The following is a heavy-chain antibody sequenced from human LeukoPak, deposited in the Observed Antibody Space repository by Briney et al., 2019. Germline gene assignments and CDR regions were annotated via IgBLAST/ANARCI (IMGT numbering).Heavy chain of an antibody. D-gene: IGHD1-26*01. CDR2: INPNNGGT. Sequence: DSVKVSCKASGYTFTGYYMHWVRQAPEEGLEWMGWINPNNGGTNYAPKFQGRVTMTRDTSISTAYMEPSSLRSDDTAVYYCARFPSLLPFGYWGQGTLVTVSS. V-gene: IGHV1-2*02. CDR3: ARFPSLLPFGY. CDR1: GYTFTGYY. J-gene: IGHJ4*02.